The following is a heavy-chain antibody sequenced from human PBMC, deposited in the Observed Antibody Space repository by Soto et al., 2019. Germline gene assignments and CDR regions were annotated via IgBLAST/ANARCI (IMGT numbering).Heavy chain of an antibody. V-gene: IGHV3-53*01. CDR1: GFTVSSNY. Sequence: EVQLVESGGGLIQPGGSLRLSCAASGFTVSSNYMSWVRQAPGKGLEWVSVIYSGGSTYYADSVKGRFTISRDNSKNTLDLQMNSLRAEDTAVYYCAREYSYGSYHYYGMDVWGQGTTVTVSS. CDR2: IYSGGST. CDR3: AREYSYGSYHYYGMDV. D-gene: IGHD5-18*01. J-gene: IGHJ6*02.